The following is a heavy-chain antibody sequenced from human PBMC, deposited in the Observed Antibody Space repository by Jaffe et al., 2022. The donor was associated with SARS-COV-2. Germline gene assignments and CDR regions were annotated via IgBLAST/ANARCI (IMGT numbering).Heavy chain of an antibody. D-gene: IGHD3-10*01. CDR3: AHSPGFGESNYYYYGMDV. CDR1: GFSLSTSGVG. Sequence: QITLKESGPTLVKPTQTLTLTCTFSGFSLSTSGVGVGWIRQPPGKALEWLALIYWNDDKRYSPSLKSRLTITKDTSKNQVVLTMTNMDPVDTATYYCAHSPGFGESNYYYYGMDVWGQGTTVTVSS. V-gene: IGHV2-5*01. J-gene: IGHJ6*02. CDR2: IYWNDDK.